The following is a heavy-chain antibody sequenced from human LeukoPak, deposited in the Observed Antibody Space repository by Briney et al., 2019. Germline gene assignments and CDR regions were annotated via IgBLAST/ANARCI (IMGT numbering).Heavy chain of an antibody. CDR1: GFTFSSYA. CDR3: ARAPLWFGVLFGSGAFDY. V-gene: IGHV3-23*01. D-gene: IGHD3-10*01. Sequence: QTGGSLRLSSAASGFTFSSYAMSWVRQAPGRGLEWVSAISGSGGSTYYADSVKGRFTISRDNSKNTLYLQMNSLRAEDTAVYYCARAPLWFGVLFGSGAFDYWGQGTLVTVSS. J-gene: IGHJ4*02. CDR2: ISGSGGST.